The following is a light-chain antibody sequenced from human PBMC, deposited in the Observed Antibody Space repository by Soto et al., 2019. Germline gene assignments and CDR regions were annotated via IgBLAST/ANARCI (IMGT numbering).Light chain of an antibody. Sequence: QSALTQPPSASGSPGQSVTISCTGTSSDVDTYDYVSWYQQHPGKAPKLMIYDVTKRPSGVPDRFSASKSGNTASLTVSGLQAEDEADYYCSSFAGNNHYVFGTGTKATVL. J-gene: IGLJ1*01. CDR1: SSDVDTYDY. CDR2: DVT. V-gene: IGLV2-8*01. CDR3: SSFAGNNHYV.